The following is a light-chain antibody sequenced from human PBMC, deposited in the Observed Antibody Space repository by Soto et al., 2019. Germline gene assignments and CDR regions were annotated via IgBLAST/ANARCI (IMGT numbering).Light chain of an antibody. V-gene: IGKV3-20*01. J-gene: IGKJ1*01. CDR3: QQCGSSPWT. Sequence: EIVLTQSPGTLSLSPGESSTLSCRSSQSVSSYLAWYQQKPGQAPRLLIYGASSRATGIPDRFSGGGSGTDFTLTISRLEPEDFAVYYCQQCGSSPWTFGQGTKVDIK. CDR2: GAS. CDR1: QSVSSY.